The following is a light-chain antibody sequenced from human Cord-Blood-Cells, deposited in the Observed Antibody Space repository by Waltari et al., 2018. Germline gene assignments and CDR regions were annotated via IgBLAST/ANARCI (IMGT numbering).Light chain of an antibody. CDR3: YSTDSSGNHYV. Sequence: SYELTQPPSVSVSPGQTARITCSGDALPKKYAYWYQQKSGRAPVLVIYEDSKRHSGIPERCSGSSSGTMATLTISGAQVEDEADYYCYSTDSSGNHYVFGTGTKVTVL. J-gene: IGLJ1*01. CDR2: EDS. V-gene: IGLV3-10*01. CDR1: ALPKKY.